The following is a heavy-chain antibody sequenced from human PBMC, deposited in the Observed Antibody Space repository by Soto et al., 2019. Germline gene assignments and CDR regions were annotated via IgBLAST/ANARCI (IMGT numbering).Heavy chain of an antibody. D-gene: IGHD3-3*01. Sequence: SETLSLTCTVSGGSIISYYWSWIRQPPGKGLEWIGYIYYSGSTNYNPSLKSRVTISVDTSKNQFSLKLSSVTAADTAVYYCARGRDFWSGSCMDVWGQGTTVTVSS. J-gene: IGHJ6*02. V-gene: IGHV4-59*01. CDR1: GGSIISYY. CDR3: ARGRDFWSGSCMDV. CDR2: IYYSGST.